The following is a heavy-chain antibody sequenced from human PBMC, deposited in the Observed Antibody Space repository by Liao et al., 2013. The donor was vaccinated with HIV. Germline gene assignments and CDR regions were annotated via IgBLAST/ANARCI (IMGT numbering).Heavy chain of an antibody. CDR3: ASDSHY. V-gene: IGHV4-61*02. CDR1: GGSISSGTYY. Sequence: QVHLQESGPGLVKPSQTLSLTCSVSGGSISSGTYYWSWIRQPAGKGLEWIGRISTSGTTNYNPSLKSRVTISEDTSKNQFSLKLSSVTAADTAVYYCASDSHYWGQGTLVTVSS. J-gene: IGHJ4*02. CDR2: ISTSGTT.